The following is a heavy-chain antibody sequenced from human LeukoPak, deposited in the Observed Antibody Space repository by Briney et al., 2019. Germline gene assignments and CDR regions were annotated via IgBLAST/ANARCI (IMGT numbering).Heavy chain of an antibody. J-gene: IGHJ4*02. D-gene: IGHD5-12*01. Sequence: GGSLRLSCAASGFTFSSYSMNWVRQAPGKGLEWVSYVSSSSSAFYYADSVKGRFTISRDNAKNSLYLQMNSLTDDDTAVYYCARDRVGYPKYYFDYWGQGTLVTVSS. CDR1: GFTFSSYS. CDR2: VSSSSSAF. V-gene: IGHV3-48*02. CDR3: ARDRVGYPKYYFDY.